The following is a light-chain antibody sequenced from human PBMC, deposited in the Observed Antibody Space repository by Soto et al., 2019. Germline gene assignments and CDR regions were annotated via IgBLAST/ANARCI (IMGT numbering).Light chain of an antibody. V-gene: IGLV2-14*03. CDR3: NAYTSSSDV. J-gene: IGLJ2*01. CDR2: DVR. Sequence: QSVLTQPASVSGSPGQSITISCTGTSSDVGAYTYVSWYQQPPGKAPKLMSYDVRNRASGVSNRCSGSKSGNTASLTIFGLQAEDEADYSCNAYTSSSDVFGGGTKLTVL. CDR1: SSDVGAYTY.